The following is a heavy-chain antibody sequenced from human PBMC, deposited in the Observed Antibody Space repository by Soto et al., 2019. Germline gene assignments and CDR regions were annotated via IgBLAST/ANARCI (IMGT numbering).Heavy chain of an antibody. CDR1: GYTFTGYY. Sequence: ASVKVSCKASGYTFTGYYMHWVRQAPGQGLEWMGWINPNSGGTNYAQKFQGRVTMTRDTSISTAYTELSRLRSDDTAVYYCARVDDIVAARVFDYWGQGTLVTVSS. CDR3: ARVDDIVAARVFDY. J-gene: IGHJ4*02. D-gene: IGHD1-26*01. CDR2: INPNSGGT. V-gene: IGHV1-2*02.